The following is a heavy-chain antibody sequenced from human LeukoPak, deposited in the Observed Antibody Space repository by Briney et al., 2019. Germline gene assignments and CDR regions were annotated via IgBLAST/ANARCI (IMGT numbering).Heavy chain of an antibody. D-gene: IGHD4-23*01. CDR2: INHSGST. CDR3: ARENSISTPVTWFDP. CDR1: GGSFSGYY. Sequence: ALETLSLTCAVYGGSFSGYYWSWIRQPPGKGLEWIGEINHSGSTNYNPSLKSRVTISVDTSKDRFSLKLTSVTAADTAVYYCARENSISTPVTWFDPWGQGTLVTVSS. V-gene: IGHV4-34*01. J-gene: IGHJ5*02.